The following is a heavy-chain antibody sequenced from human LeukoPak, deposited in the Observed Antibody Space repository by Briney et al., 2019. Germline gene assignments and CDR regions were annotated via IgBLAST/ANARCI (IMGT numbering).Heavy chain of an antibody. D-gene: IGHD4-17*01. Sequence: GGSLRLSCAASGFTFSRHWMNWVRQAPGKGLEWVANIEQGGGERNYVDSVKGRFTVSRDDAMNSLYLQMNSLRAEDTAIYYCARGPNYGARTDYLDYWGLGTLVTVSS. CDR2: IEQGGGER. V-gene: IGHV3-7*03. CDR3: ARGPNYGARTDYLDY. J-gene: IGHJ4*02. CDR1: GFTFSRHW.